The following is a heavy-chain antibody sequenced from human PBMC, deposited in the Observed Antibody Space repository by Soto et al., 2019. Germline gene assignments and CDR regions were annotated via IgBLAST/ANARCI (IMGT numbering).Heavy chain of an antibody. D-gene: IGHD6-13*01. V-gene: IGHV3-13*01. J-gene: IGHJ6*02. CDR1: GFTFSSYD. CDR2: IGTAGDT. Sequence: GGSLRLSCAASGFTFSSYDVHWVRQATGKGLEWVSAIGTAGDTYYPGSVKGRFTISRENAKNSLYLQMNSLRAGDTAVYYCARFGRDTSIAAAGTAADYGMDVWGQGTTVTVSS. CDR3: ARFGRDTSIAAAGTAADYGMDV.